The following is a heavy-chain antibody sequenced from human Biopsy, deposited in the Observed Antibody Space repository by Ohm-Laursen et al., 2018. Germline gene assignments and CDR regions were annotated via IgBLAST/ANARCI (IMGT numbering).Heavy chain of an antibody. V-gene: IGHV1-18*01. J-gene: IGHJ6*02. D-gene: IGHD2-15*01. CDR2: ISGYNGKR. CDR3: ARDRHHAAGSYDGMDV. Sequence: GGPVKVSCKSCVYMFYSSVVSWVRPPARQGPGWMGLISGYNGKRNDPHGIQGRVTLTTDAYSSTAYMKMRGLRADDTAVYYCARDRHHAAGSYDGMDVWGQGTTVTVSS. CDR1: VYMFYSSV.